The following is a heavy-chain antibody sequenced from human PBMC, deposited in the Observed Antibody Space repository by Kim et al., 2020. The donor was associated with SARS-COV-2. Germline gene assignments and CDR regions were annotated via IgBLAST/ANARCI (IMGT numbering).Heavy chain of an antibody. CDR3: ARGSFYYYTSGGPFDY. CDR1: GGSISSGGYY. V-gene: IGHV4-31*03. CDR2: IYYSGST. J-gene: IGHJ4*02. Sequence: SETLSLTCTVSGGSISSGGYYWSWIRQHPGKGLEWIGYIYYSGSTYYNPSLKSRVTISVDTSKNQFSLKLSSVTAADTAVYYCARGSFYYYTSGGPFDYWGQGTLVTVSS. D-gene: IGHD2-8*02.